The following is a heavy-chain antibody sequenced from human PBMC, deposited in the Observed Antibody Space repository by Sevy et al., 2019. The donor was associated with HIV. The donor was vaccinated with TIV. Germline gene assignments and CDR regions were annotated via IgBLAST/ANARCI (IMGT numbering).Heavy chain of an antibody. CDR3: ARGGWDFWSGYPYFDY. J-gene: IGHJ4*02. CDR2: IYRSGGT. V-gene: IGHV4-4*02. CDR1: GGSISSNNW. Sequence: SETLSLTCAVSGGSISSNNWWSWVRQPPGKGLEWMGEIYRSGGTNYNASIKSRVTISVDESKNQFSLRLNSVTAAATAVYYSARGGWDFWSGYPYFDYWGQGTLVTVSS. D-gene: IGHD3-3*01.